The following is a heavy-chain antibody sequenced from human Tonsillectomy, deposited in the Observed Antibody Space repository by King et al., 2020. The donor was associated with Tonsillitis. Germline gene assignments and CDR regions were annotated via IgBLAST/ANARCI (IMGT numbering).Heavy chain of an antibody. CDR2: ISYDGSNK. CDR3: AKDAKPNYYDFWSGYYTGDFDY. V-gene: IGHV3-30*18. D-gene: IGHD3-3*01. CDR1: GFTFSSYG. J-gene: IGHJ4*02. Sequence: VQLVESGGGVVQPGRSLRLSCAASGFTFSSYGMHWVRQAPGKGLEWVALISYDGSNKYYADSVKGRFTISRDNYKNTLYLQMNSLRAEDTAVYYCAKDAKPNYYDFWSGYYTGDFDYWGQGTLVTVSS.